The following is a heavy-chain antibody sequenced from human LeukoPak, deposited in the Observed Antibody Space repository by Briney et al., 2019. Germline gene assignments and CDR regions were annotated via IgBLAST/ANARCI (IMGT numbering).Heavy chain of an antibody. CDR1: GYTFTSYG. CDR3: ARDYYDSSGRGDYNAFDI. CDR2: ISAYNGNT. Sequence: ASVKVSCKASGYTFTSYGISWVRQAPGQGLEWMGWISAYNGNTNYAQKLQGRVTMTTDTSTSTAYMELRRLRSDDTAVYYCARDYYDSSGRGDYNAFDIWGQGTMVTVSS. D-gene: IGHD3-22*01. J-gene: IGHJ3*02. V-gene: IGHV1-18*01.